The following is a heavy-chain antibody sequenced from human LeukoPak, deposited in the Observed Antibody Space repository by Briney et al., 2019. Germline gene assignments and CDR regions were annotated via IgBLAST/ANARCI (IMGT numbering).Heavy chain of an antibody. CDR3: AKDITMIVVDDYFDY. J-gene: IGHJ4*02. D-gene: IGHD3-22*01. V-gene: IGHV3-23*01. CDR1: GFTFSSYA. Sequence: AGESLRLSCAASGFTFSSYAMSWVRQAPGKGLEWVSAISGSGGSTYYADSVKGRFTISRDNSKNTLYLQMNSLRAEDTAVYYCAKDITMIVVDDYFDYWGQGTLVTVSS. CDR2: ISGSGGST.